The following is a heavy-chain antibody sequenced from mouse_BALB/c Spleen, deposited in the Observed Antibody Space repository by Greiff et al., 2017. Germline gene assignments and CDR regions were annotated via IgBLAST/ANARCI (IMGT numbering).Heavy chain of an antibody. CDR3: ARKGPWGAMDY. CDR2: IYPGDGDT. CDR1: GYTFTSYW. Sequence: VKLMESGAELARPGASVKLSCKASGYTFTSYWMQWVKQRPGQGLEWIGAIYPGDGDTRYTQKFKGKATLTADKSSSTAYMQLSSLASEDSAVYYCARKGPWGAMDYWGQGTSVTVSS. V-gene: IGHV1-87*01. J-gene: IGHJ4*01.